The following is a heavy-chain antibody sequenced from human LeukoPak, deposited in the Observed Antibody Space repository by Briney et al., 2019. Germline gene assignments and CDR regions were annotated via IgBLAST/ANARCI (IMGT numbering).Heavy chain of an antibody. Sequence: PSETLSLTCSVSGDSFSNYYWTWIRQPPGKGLEWIGYVYYSGCTNYNPSLKTRLHLSVDTSKNRFSLKLSSVTAADTAVYYCASSPRLTTSWFLFDSWGHGTLVTVSS. D-gene: IGHD2-2*01. J-gene: IGHJ5*01. CDR1: GDSFSNYY. CDR3: ASSPRLTTSWFLFDS. CDR2: VYYSGCT. V-gene: IGHV4-59*08.